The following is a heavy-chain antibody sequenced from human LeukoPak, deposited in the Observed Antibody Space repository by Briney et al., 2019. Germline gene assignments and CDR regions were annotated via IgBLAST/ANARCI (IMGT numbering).Heavy chain of an antibody. Sequence: GGSLRLSCVASGFSFSSYWMHWVRQDPGKGLMWVARISSDGSDTKYGDSVKGRFTIPRDNGKNTLYLQMNSLGAEDTAVYYCARDQTQLGPTTVDHWGQGIQVTVSS. V-gene: IGHV3-74*01. D-gene: IGHD1-1*01. CDR1: GFSFSSYW. J-gene: IGHJ4*02. CDR2: ISSDGSDT. CDR3: ARDQTQLGPTTVDH.